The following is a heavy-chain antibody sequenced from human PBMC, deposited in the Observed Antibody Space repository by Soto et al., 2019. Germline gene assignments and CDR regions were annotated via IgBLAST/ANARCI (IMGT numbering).Heavy chain of an antibody. Sequence: QITLKESGPTLVRPAQTLTLTCDFSGFSLSTYHMGVAWIRQPPGKAREWLPLIYWDDDKRYSPSLKDRLAISKDTYSNQVVLTITNIDPGDSATYFCAHAGDYDLMTFDHWGPGTLVTVSS. CDR1: GFSLSTYHMG. J-gene: IGHJ4*02. CDR2: IYWDDDK. CDR3: AHAGDYDLMTFDH. D-gene: IGHD4-17*01. V-gene: IGHV2-5*02.